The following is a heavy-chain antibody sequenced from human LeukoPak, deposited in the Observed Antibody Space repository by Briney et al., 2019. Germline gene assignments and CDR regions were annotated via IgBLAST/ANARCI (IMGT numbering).Heavy chain of an antibody. V-gene: IGHV4-61*02. Sequence: PSETLSLTCTVSGGSISSGSYYWSWIRQPAGKGLEWIGRIYTSGSTNYNPSLKSRVTISVDTSKNQFSLKLSSVTAADTAVYYCARDLLTVPDIWGQGTMVTVSS. J-gene: IGHJ3*02. CDR1: GGSISSGSYY. D-gene: IGHD1-1*01. CDR3: ARDLLTVPDI. CDR2: IYTSGST.